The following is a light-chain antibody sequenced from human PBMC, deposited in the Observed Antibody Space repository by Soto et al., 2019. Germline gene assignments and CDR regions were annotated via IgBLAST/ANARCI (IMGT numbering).Light chain of an antibody. J-gene: IGKJ2*01. CDR3: QQCHTLPYT. Sequence: DTRMTQSPSSLSSSIGDRVTITCRASQNIRNYLNWYQQKPGQAPNLLIYASSSLRGGVPSRFRGSGSGTEFTLTISSLQPEDFATYDCQQCHTLPYTFGQGT. CDR2: ASS. V-gene: IGKV1-39*01. CDR1: QNIRNY.